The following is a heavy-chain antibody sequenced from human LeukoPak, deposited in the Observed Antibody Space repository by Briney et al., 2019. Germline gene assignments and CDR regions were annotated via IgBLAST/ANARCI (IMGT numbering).Heavy chain of an antibody. CDR2: IYSGGST. CDR3: ARAVSTWYFAL. V-gene: IGHV3-66*01. J-gene: IGHJ2*01. Sequence: GESLRLSCAASGFAVSSNYMSWVRQAPGKGLEWVSVIYSGGSTYYADSVKGRFTISRDNSKNTLYLQMNSLRAEDTAVYYCARAVSTWYFALWGRGTLVIVSS. CDR1: GFAVSSNY.